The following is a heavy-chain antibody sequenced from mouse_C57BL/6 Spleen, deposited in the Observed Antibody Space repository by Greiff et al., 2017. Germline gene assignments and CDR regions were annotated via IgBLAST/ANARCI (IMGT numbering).Heavy chain of an antibody. D-gene: IGHD2-12*01. CDR2: LDPSDSYT. J-gene: IGHJ3*01. CDR1: GYTLTSYW. Sequence: VKLQQPGAELVMPGASVKLSCKASGYTLTSYWMHWVKLRPRPGLEWIGELDPSDSYTNYNQPFLGKSTLTVDKSSSTAYMQLSSLTSEDSAVYYCASIVTTEGPFAYWGQGTLVTVSA. CDR3: ASIVTTEGPFAY. V-gene: IGHV1-69*01.